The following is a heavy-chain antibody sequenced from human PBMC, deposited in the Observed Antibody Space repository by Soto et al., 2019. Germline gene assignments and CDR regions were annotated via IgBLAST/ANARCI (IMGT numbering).Heavy chain of an antibody. CDR1: GASISRGGSS. V-gene: IGHV4-30-2*01. Sequence: QLQLQESGPGLVKPSQTLSLTCAVSGASISRGGSSWSWIRQAPGTGLEWIGYIYHNGITNYNPSLKIRVTLSVDKSQSWCSLSLNVVTAADTAVYYCARGLAVRVCYVLGVWGQGTTVSVSS. J-gene: IGHJ6*02. D-gene: IGHD3-10*01. CDR2: IYHNGIT. CDR3: ARGLAVRVCYVLGV.